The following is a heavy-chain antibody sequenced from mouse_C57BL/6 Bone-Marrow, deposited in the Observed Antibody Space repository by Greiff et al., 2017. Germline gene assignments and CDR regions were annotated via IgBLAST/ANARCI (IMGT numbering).Heavy chain of an antibody. CDR1: GFSLTSYA. Sequence: VKVVESGPGLVAPSQSLSITCTVSGFSLTSYAISWVRQPPGKGLEWLGEIWTGGGTNYNSALKTRLSISKDSSKSQVFLKMNSLQTDDTARYYCARGGTVVATGYVDYWGQGTTLTVSS. CDR3: ARGGTVVATGYVDY. D-gene: IGHD1-1*01. J-gene: IGHJ2*01. V-gene: IGHV2-9-1*01. CDR2: IWTGGGT.